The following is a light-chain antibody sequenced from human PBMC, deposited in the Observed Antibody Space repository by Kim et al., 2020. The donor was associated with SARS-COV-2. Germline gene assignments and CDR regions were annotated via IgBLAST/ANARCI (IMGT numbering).Light chain of an antibody. CDR2: GTS. J-gene: IGKJ2*01. V-gene: IGKV3-20*01. CDR3: QQYGSSPYT. Sequence: LSPGEIVTLSCRASHSVSSTYLAWYQQKLGQAPRLLIYGTSSRATGIPDRFSGSGSGTDFTLTISRLEPEDFAVYYCQQYGSSPYTFGQGTKLEIK. CDR1: HSVSSTY.